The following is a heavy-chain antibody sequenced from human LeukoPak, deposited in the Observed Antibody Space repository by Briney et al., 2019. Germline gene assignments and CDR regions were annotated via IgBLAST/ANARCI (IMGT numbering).Heavy chain of an antibody. Sequence: GGSLRLSCVASGFSFSDFYMSWIRQAPGKGLEWVSYISSSSSSVYYADSVKGRFTISRDNAKNSLYPQMNSLRAEDTAVYYCARPPYNSGWYYFDYWGQGTLVTVSS. CDR3: ARPPYNSGWYYFDY. CDR2: ISSSSSSV. CDR1: GFSFSDFY. D-gene: IGHD6-19*01. J-gene: IGHJ4*02. V-gene: IGHV3-11*01.